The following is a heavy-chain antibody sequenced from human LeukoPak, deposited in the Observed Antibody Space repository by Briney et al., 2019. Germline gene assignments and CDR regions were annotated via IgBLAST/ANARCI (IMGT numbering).Heavy chain of an antibody. Sequence: SETLSLTCTVSGSSISSYYWSWIRQPPGKGLEWIGYIYYSGSTNYNPSLKSRVTISVDTSKNQFSLKLSSVTAADTAVYYCARQGRGYSYGTIDYWGQGALVTVSS. CDR2: IYYSGST. D-gene: IGHD5-18*01. CDR3: ARQGRGYSYGTIDY. CDR1: GSSISSYY. V-gene: IGHV4-59*08. J-gene: IGHJ4*02.